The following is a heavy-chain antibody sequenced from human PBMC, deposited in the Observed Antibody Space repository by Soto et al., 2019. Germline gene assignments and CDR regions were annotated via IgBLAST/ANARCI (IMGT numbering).Heavy chain of an antibody. V-gene: IGHV3-23*01. CDR1: GFTFSNYV. J-gene: IGHJ4*02. D-gene: IGHD1-26*01. Sequence: EVQLLESGGGLVQPGGSLRLSCAASGFTFSNYVMTWVRQAPGKGLEWVSSIDGSGGTIYYADSGEGRFTISRDNFKNTLYLQMNSLRAEETAVYYCAKYKLGATYNLDYWGQGTLVTVSS. CDR2: IDGSGGTI. CDR3: AKYKLGATYNLDY.